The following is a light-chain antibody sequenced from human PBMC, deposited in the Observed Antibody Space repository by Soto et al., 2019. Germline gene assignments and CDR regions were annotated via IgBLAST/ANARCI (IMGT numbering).Light chain of an antibody. Sequence: EIVLTQSPATLSLSPGERDTLSCRASQSVSSYLAWYQQKPGQAPRLLIYDASHRATGIPARFSGSGSGTDFTLTISSLEPDDFAVYYCQQRSDWPSTFGGGTKVQIK. CDR3: QQRSDWPST. V-gene: IGKV3-11*01. CDR1: QSVSSY. J-gene: IGKJ4*01. CDR2: DAS.